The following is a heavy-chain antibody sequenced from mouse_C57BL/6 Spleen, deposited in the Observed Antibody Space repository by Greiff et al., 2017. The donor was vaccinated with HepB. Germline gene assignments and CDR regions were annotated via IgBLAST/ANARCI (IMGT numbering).Heavy chain of an antibody. J-gene: IGHJ3*01. V-gene: IGHV1-64*01. D-gene: IGHD1-1*01. Sequence: QVQLQQPGAELVKPGASVKLSCKASGYTFTSYWMHWVKQRPGQGLEWIGMIHPNSGSTNYNEKFKSKATLTVDKSSSTAYMQLSSLTSEDSAVYYCAREEGLNYGSSVAGFAYWGQGTLVTVSA. CDR3: AREEGLNYGSSVAGFAY. CDR2: IHPNSGST. CDR1: GYTFTSYW.